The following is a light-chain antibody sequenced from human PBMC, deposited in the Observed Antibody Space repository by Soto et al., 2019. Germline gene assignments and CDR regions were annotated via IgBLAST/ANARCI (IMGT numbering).Light chain of an antibody. V-gene: IGLV2-8*01. J-gene: IGLJ1*01. CDR2: EVS. CDR1: SSDVGGYNY. Sequence: QSALTQPPSVSGSPGQSVTISCTGTSSDVGGYNYVSWYQQHPGKAPKLMIYEVSKRPSGVPDRFSGSKSGNTASLTVSGLQAEDEADYYCVSYAGSNLLYAFGTGTKVTVL. CDR3: VSYAGSNLLYA.